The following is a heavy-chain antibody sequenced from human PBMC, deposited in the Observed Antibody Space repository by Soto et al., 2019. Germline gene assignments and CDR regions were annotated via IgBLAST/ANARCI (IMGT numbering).Heavy chain of an antibody. D-gene: IGHD2-2*01. CDR1: GFTFSSYS. CDR2: ISSSSSYI. J-gene: IGHJ6*03. V-gene: IGHV3-21*01. CDR3: ARGQGWIVPAAIGQTNYYYYYMDV. Sequence: GGSLRLSCAASGFTFSSYSMNWVRQAPGKGLEWVSSISSSSSYIYYADSVKGRFTISRDNAKNSLYLQMNSLRAEDTAVYYCARGQGWIVPAAIGQTNYYYYYMDVWGKGTTVTVSS.